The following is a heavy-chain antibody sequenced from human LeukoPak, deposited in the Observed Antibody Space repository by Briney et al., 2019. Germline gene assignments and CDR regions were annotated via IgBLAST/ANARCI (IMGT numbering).Heavy chain of an antibody. V-gene: IGHV3-30*04. CDR1: GFTFSSYA. CDR3: ARGTMFPYYFDY. CDR2: ISYDGSNK. J-gene: IGHJ4*02. Sequence: GTSLRLSCAASGFTFSSYAMHWVRQAPGKGLEWVAVISYDGSNKYYADSVKGRFTISRDNAKNSLYLQMNSLRAEDTAVYYCARGTMFPYYFDYWGQGTLVTVSS. D-gene: IGHD3-10*02.